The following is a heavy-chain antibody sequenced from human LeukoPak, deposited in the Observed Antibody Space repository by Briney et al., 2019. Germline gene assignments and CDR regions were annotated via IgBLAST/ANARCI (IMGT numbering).Heavy chain of an antibody. V-gene: IGHV4-61*01. CDR2: IYYSGST. J-gene: IGHJ4*02. CDR1: GGSVSSGSYY. Sequence: SETLSLTCTVSGGSVSSGSYYWSWIRQPPGKGLEWIGYIYYSGSTNYNPSLKSRVTIPVDTSKNQFSLKLSSVTAADTAVYYCARGEYDSSGYYYFDYWGQGTLVTVSP. D-gene: IGHD3-22*01. CDR3: ARGEYDSSGYYYFDY.